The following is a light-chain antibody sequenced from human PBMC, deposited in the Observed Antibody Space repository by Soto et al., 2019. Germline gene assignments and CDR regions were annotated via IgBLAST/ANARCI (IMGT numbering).Light chain of an antibody. V-gene: IGLV2-14*01. Sequence: QSVLTQPRSVSGSPGQSVTISCTGTSSDVGGYNYVSWYQQHPGKAPKLMIFEVNSRPSGVSNRFSGSKSGNTASLTISGLQAEDEADYYCSSYTSSGLYVFGTGTKVTVL. J-gene: IGLJ1*01. CDR1: SSDVGGYNY. CDR2: EVN. CDR3: SSYTSSGLYV.